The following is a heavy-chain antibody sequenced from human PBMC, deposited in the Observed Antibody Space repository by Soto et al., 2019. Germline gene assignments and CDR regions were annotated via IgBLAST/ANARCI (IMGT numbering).Heavy chain of an antibody. CDR3: ARFRQQLQRYYYGMDV. Sequence: PGGSLRLSCAASGFTFSSYWMSWVRQAPGKGLEWVANIKQDGSEKYYVDSVKGRFTISRDNAKNSLYLQMNSLRAEDTAVYYCARFRQQLQRYYYGMDVWGQGTTVTVSS. J-gene: IGHJ6*02. CDR1: GFTFSSYW. V-gene: IGHV3-7*01. CDR2: IKQDGSEK. D-gene: IGHD6-13*01.